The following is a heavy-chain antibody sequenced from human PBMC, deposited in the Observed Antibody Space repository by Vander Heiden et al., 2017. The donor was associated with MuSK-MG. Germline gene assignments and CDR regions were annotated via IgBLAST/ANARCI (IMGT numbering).Heavy chain of an antibody. Sequence: EVQLVESGGGLVQPGGSLRLSCAASGFTFSSYWMSWVRQAPGKGLEWVANIKQDGSEKYYVDSVKGRFTISRDNAKNSLYLQMNSLRAEDTAVYYATRIESDYYYYSMDVWGQGTTVTVSS. CDR3: TRIESDYYYYSMDV. V-gene: IGHV3-7*03. J-gene: IGHJ6*02. CDR1: GFTFSSYW. D-gene: IGHD2-21*01. CDR2: IKQDGSEK.